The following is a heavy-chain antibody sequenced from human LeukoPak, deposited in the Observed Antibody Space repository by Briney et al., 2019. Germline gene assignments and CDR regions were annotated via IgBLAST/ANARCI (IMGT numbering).Heavy chain of an antibody. V-gene: IGHV4-4*07. CDR3: ARDHPYCSSTSCYSEAWFDP. J-gene: IGHJ5*02. D-gene: IGHD2-2*02. CDR1: GGSISSYY. CDR2: IYTSGST. Sequence: PSETLSLTCTVSGGSISSYYWSWIRQPAGKGLEWIGRIYTSGSTNYDPSLKSRVAMSVDTSKNQFSLKLGSVTAADTAVYYCARDHPYCSSTSCYSEAWFDPWGQGTLVTVSS.